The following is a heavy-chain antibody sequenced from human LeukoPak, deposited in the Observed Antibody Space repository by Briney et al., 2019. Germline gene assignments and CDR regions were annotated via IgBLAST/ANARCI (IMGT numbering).Heavy chain of an antibody. J-gene: IGHJ4*02. CDR2: TYYRSKWYN. Sequence: SQTLSLTCAISGDSVSSNIVAWNWIRQSPSRGLEWLGRTYYRSKWYNDYAVSVKSRITINPDTSKNQFSLQLNSVTPEDTAVYYCARAIAAAGGFDYWGQGTLVTVSS. CDR3: ARAIAAAGGFDY. V-gene: IGHV6-1*01. D-gene: IGHD6-13*01. CDR1: GDSVSSNIVA.